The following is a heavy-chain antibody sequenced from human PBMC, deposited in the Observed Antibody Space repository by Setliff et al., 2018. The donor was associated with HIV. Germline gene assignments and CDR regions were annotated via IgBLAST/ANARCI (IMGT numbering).Heavy chain of an antibody. CDR2: INTGDGNT. CDR1: GYTFTNYA. V-gene: IGHV1-3*04. J-gene: IGHJ6*02. Sequence: ASVKVSCKASGYTFTNYAIHWVRQAPGQSLEWMGWINTGDGNTKYSQTFQGRVTITTDESTSTAYMELSSLRSEDTAVYYCASMGVAGTLSLYYYYYYGMDVWGQGTTVTVSS. CDR3: ASMGVAGTLSLYYYYYYGMDV. D-gene: IGHD6-19*01.